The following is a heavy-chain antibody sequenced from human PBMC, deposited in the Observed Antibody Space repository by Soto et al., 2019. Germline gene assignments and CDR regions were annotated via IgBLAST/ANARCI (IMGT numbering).Heavy chain of an antibody. CDR3: ARDRTIGYVDAFDI. D-gene: IGHD5-18*01. CDR1: GFTFSSYA. Sequence: QVQLVESGGGVVQPGRSLRLSCAASGFTFSSYAMHWVRQAPGKGLEWVAVISYDGSNKYYADSVKGRFTISRDNSKNTLYLQMNSLRAEDTAVYYCARDRTIGYVDAFDIWGQGTMVTVSS. CDR2: ISYDGSNK. J-gene: IGHJ3*02. V-gene: IGHV3-30-3*01.